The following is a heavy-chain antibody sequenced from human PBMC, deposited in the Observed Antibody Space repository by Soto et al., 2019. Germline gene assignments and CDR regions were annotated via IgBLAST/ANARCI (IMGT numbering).Heavy chain of an antibody. Sequence: GGSLRLSCVASGFVFKNYEMNWVRQAPGKGLEWISYISNSGNTIYVADSMRGRFTISRDNAKNSLFLQMNSLRVDDTAVYYCARDIDNRDYYYGLDVWGQGTTVTVSS. CDR1: GFVFKNYE. CDR2: ISNSGNTI. V-gene: IGHV3-48*03. D-gene: IGHD1-20*01. J-gene: IGHJ6*02. CDR3: ARDIDNRDYYYGLDV.